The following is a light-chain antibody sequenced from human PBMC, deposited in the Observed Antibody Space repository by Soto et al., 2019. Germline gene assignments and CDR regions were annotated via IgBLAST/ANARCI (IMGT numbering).Light chain of an antibody. Sequence: DIEMTQSPSPMSASVGDRFTMXXRASHNINRWLAWYQQKPGKAPKXLIYDASRLESGVPSRFGGSGSGTEFTLSISSLQPDDFATYYCQQYNSYPWTFGQGTKVDI. CDR3: QQYNSYPWT. CDR1: HNINRW. J-gene: IGKJ1*01. V-gene: IGKV1-5*01. CDR2: DAS.